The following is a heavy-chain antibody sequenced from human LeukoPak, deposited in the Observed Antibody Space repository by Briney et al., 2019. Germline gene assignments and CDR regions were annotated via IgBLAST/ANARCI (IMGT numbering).Heavy chain of an antibody. D-gene: IGHD5-18*01. Sequence: PGGSLRLSCAASGFTFSSYGMHWVRQAPGKGLEWVAVISYDGSNKYYADSVKGRFTISRDNSKNTLYLQMNSLRAEDTAVYYCAKDGEDTAMVGYWGQGTLVTVSS. CDR1: GFTFSSYG. CDR3: AKDGEDTAMVGY. V-gene: IGHV3-30*18. CDR2: ISYDGSNK. J-gene: IGHJ4*02.